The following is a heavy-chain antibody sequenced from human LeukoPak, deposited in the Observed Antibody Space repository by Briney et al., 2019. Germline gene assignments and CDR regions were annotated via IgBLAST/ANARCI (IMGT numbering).Heavy chain of an antibody. D-gene: IGHD3-10*01. V-gene: IGHV4-34*01. CDR2: INHSGST. Sequence: PSETLSLTCAVYGGSFSGYYWSWIRQPPGKGPEWIGEINHSGSTNYNPSLKSRVTISVDTSKNQFSLKLSSVTAADTAVYYCARVPITMVRGPADAFDIWGQGTMVTVSS. CDR3: ARVPITMVRGPADAFDI. J-gene: IGHJ3*02. CDR1: GGSFSGYY.